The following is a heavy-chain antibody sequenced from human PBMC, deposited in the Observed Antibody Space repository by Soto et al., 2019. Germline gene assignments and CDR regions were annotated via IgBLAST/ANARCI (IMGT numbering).Heavy chain of an antibody. CDR1: GFPFSTYW. CDR2: IKEDGNER. J-gene: IGHJ4*02. D-gene: IGHD3-16*01. V-gene: IGHV3-7*01. Sequence: VKLVESGGGLVQPGGSLRLSCAASGFPFSTYWMTWVRQAPGKGLQWVGNIKEDGNERNYVESVKGRFTISRDNAKKSLFLQMSRRRPEGTAVYYCAGLGPRGDYWGQGTPVTVSS. CDR3: AGLGPRGDY.